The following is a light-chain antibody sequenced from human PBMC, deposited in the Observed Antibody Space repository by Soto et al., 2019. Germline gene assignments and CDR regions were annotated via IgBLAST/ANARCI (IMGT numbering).Light chain of an antibody. Sequence: ALAQPPSASGSPGQSVTISCTGSGSDIGAYNFVSWYQQHPGKAPKLMIFGVTERPSGVPDRFSGSKSGNTASLTVSGLQADDEAIYYCYSYAGRNVWVFGGGTKLTVL. CDR2: GVT. CDR3: YSYAGRNVWV. V-gene: IGLV2-8*01. CDR1: GSDIGAYNF. J-gene: IGLJ3*02.